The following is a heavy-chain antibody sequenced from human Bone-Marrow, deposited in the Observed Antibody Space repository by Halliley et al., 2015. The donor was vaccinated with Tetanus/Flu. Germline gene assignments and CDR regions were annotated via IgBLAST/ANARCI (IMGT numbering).Heavy chain of an antibody. D-gene: IGHD5-12*01. CDR3: AGHSDRSRWISWFDP. J-gene: IGHJ5*02. Sequence: WIGNIYLGGSSYSPPSLKGRVTISVDTSKNQFSLGLNSVSAADTAVYYCAGHSDRSRWISWFDPWGQGTLVTVSS. V-gene: IGHV4-39*01. CDR2: IYLGGSS.